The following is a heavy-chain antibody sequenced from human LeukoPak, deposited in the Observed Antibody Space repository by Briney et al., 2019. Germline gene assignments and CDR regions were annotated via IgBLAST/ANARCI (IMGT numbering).Heavy chain of an antibody. D-gene: IGHD6-13*01. V-gene: IGHV4-34*01. CDR1: GGSFSGYY. Sequence: SETLSLTCAVYGGSFSGYYWSWIRQSPGKGLEWIGEINHSGSTNYNPSLKSRVTISVDTSKNQFSLKLSSVTAADTAVYYCARGVRAAAGPFDYWGQGTLVTVSS. CDR2: INHSGST. CDR3: ARGVRAAAGPFDY. J-gene: IGHJ4*02.